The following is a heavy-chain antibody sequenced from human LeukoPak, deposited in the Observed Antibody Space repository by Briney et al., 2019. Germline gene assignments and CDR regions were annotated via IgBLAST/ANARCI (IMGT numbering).Heavy chain of an antibody. V-gene: IGHV3-7*01. CDR3: ARAKWGSSGLNY. CDR1: GFTFSSYS. Sequence: AGGSLRLSCAASGFTFSSYSMSWVRQAPGKGLEWVANIKQDGSEKYYVDSVKGRFTISRDNAKNSLYLQMNSLRAEDTAVYYCARAKWGSSGLNYWGQGTLVTVSS. J-gene: IGHJ4*02. D-gene: IGHD3-16*01. CDR2: IKQDGSEK.